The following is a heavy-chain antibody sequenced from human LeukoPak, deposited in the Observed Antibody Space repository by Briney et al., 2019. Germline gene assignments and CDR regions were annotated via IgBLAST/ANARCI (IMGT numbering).Heavy chain of an antibody. CDR2: INQTGSEE. Sequence: PGGSLRLSCAASGFTFSDYNMRWIRQAPGKGLEWVANINQTGSEEYFVDSVKGRFTISRDNAKNSLYLQMNSLRAEDTAVYYCARVADDYFDYWGQGTLVTVSS. V-gene: IGHV3-7*01. J-gene: IGHJ4*02. CDR3: ARVADDYFDY. CDR1: GFTFSDYN.